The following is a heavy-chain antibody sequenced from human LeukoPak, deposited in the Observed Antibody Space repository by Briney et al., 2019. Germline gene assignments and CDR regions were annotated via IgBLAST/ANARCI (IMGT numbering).Heavy chain of an antibody. D-gene: IGHD5-24*01. CDR1: GGSISSANYY. CDR3: ARDLGRWLQYWYFDL. J-gene: IGHJ2*01. V-gene: IGHV4-61*02. Sequence: SETLSLTCTVSGGSISSANYYWSWIRQPAGKGLEWIGRIYTSGSTNYNPSLKSRVTILVGTSKNQFSLRLSSVAAADTAVYYCARDLGRWLQYWYFDLWGRGTLVTVSS. CDR2: IYTSGST.